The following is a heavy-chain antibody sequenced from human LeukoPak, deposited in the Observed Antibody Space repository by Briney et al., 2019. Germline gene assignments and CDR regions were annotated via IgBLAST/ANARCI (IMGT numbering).Heavy chain of an antibody. V-gene: IGHV1-2*06. Sequence: ASVKVSCKASGYTFTGYYMHWVRQAPGQGLEWMGRINPNSGGTNYEQKFQGRVTMTRDTSISTAYMELSRLRSDDTAVYYCARGPSVGATPYYYGMDVWGQGTTVTVSS. J-gene: IGHJ6*02. CDR2: INPNSGGT. CDR3: ARGPSVGATPYYYGMDV. D-gene: IGHD1-26*01. CDR1: GYTFTGYY.